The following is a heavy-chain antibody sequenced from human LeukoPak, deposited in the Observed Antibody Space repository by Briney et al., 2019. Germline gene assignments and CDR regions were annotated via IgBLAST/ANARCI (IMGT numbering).Heavy chain of an antibody. V-gene: IGHV3-73*01. CDR2: IRSKANSYAT. CDR1: GFTFSGSA. Sequence: GGSLRLSCAASGFTFSGSAMHWVRQASGKGLEWVGRIRSKANSYATAYAASVKGRFTISRDDSKNTAYLQMNSLKTEDTAVYYCTAGANYYMDVWGKGTTVTVSS. CDR3: TAGANYYMDV. J-gene: IGHJ6*03.